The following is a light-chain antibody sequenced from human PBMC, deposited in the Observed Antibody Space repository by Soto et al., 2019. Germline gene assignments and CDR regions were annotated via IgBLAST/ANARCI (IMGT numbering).Light chain of an antibody. J-gene: IGLJ2*01. CDR2: DVS. CDR1: TSDVGGYNY. CDR3: CSYAGSYTFVV. V-gene: IGLV2-11*01. Sequence: QSALTQPRSVSGSPGQSVTISCTGTTSDVGGYNYVSWYQQHPGKVPKLMIYDVSERPSGVPDRFSGSKSGDMASLTISGLQAEDEADYYCCSYAGSYTFVVFGGGTKLTVL.